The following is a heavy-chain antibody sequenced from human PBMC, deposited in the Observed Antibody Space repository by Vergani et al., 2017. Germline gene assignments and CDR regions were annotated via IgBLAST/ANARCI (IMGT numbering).Heavy chain of an antibody. J-gene: IGHJ3*02. CDR2: INHSGST. V-gene: IGHV4-34*01. CDR1: GGSFSGYY. D-gene: IGHD3-22*01. CDR3: ARYGYDSSGYYAFDI. Sequence: QVQLQQWGAGLLKPSETLSLTCAVYGGSFSGYYWSWIRQPPGKGLEWIGEINHSGSTNYNPSLKSRVTISVDRSKNQFSLKLSSVTAADTAVYYCARYGYDSSGYYAFDIWGQGTMVTVSS.